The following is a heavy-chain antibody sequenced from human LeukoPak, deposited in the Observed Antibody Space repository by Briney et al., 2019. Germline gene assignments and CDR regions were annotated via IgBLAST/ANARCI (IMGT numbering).Heavy chain of an antibody. CDR2: IHWNGGRT. CDR1: GFTFDNYG. CDR3: ARDGDSSGYCDY. D-gene: IGHD3-22*01. V-gene: IGHV3-20*04. Sequence: GGSLRLSCAASGFTFDNYGINWVRQAPGKGLEWVSRIHWNGGRTGYADSVKGRFTISRDNAKNSLYLQMNSLRAEDTAVYYCARDGDSSGYCDYWGQGTLVTVSS. J-gene: IGHJ4*02.